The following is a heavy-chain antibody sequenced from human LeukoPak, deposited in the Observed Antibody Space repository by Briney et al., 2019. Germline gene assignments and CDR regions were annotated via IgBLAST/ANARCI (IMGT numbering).Heavy chain of an antibody. CDR2: IYYSGST. CDR1: GGSISSSSYY. V-gene: IGHV4-39*07. J-gene: IGHJ4*02. Sequence: PSETLSLTCTVSGGSISSSSYYRGWIRQPPGKGLEWIGSIYYSGSTYYNPSLKSRVTISVATSQNQFSLTLSSVTAADTAVYYCARDGGYCSGGSCYISEFDYWGQGTLVTVSS. D-gene: IGHD2-15*01. CDR3: ARDGGYCSGGSCYISEFDY.